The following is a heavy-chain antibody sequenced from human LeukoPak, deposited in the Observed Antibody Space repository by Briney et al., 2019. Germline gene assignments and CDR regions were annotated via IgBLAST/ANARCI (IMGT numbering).Heavy chain of an antibody. D-gene: IGHD3-10*01. CDR3: AKDHNPYGSGSPLPQH. CDR1: GFTFSSYG. CDR2: ISYDGSNK. Sequence: QPGGSLRLSCAASGFTFSSYGMHWVRQAPGKGLEWVAVISYDGSNKYYADSVKGRFTISRDNSKNTLYLQMNSLRAEDTAVYYCAKDHNPYGSGSPLPQHWGQGTLVTVSS. V-gene: IGHV3-30*18. J-gene: IGHJ1*01.